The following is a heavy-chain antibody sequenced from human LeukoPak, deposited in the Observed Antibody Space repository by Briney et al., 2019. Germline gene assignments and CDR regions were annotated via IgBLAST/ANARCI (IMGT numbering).Heavy chain of an antibody. CDR2: MYDSGNT. V-gene: IGHV4-59*11. CDR3: ARGWRGDHFDY. J-gene: IGHJ4*02. Sequence: PSETLSLPCAVSGGSISGHHWSWIRHPPGKGLEWIGFMYDSGNTRYNPSLKSRVTISADTSKNQFSLKLTSVTAADTAVYYCARGWRGDHFDYWGQGTLVTVSS. D-gene: IGHD3-10*01. CDR1: GGSISGHH.